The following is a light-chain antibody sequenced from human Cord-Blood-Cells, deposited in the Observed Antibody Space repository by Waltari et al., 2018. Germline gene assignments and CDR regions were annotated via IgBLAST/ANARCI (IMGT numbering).Light chain of an antibody. V-gene: IGKV3-11*01. J-gene: IGKJ3*01. CDR3: QQRSNWPPLFT. CDR1: QSVSSY. CDR2: DAS. Sequence: EIVLTQSPATLSLSPGERATLSCRASQSVSSYLAWYQQKPGQAPRLLIYDASNSATGIPARFSGSGSVTDFTLTISSLEPEDFAVYYCQQRSNWPPLFTFGPGTKVDIK.